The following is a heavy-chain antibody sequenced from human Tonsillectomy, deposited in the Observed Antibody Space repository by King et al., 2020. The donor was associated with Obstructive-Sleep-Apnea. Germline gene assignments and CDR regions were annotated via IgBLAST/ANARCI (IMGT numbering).Heavy chain of an antibody. CDR2: IYYSGNT. V-gene: IGHV4-39*07. Sequence: LQLQESGPGLVKPSETLSLTCSVSGDSISRNNYYWGWIRQPPGKGLEWIGSIYYSGNTYYNSSLKSRVIISVDTSKKQFSLKVSSVTAADTAIYYCARDATLIHAFEIWGQGTIVTVSS. D-gene: IGHD2/OR15-2a*01. CDR3: ARDATLIHAFEI. CDR1: GDSISRNNYY. J-gene: IGHJ3*02.